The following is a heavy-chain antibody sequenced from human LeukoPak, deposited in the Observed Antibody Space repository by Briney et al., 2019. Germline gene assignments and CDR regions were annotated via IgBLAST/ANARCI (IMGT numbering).Heavy chain of an antibody. CDR2: ISAYNGNT. CDR3: ARDEPYYYDSSGYYYVGDI. D-gene: IGHD3-22*01. V-gene: IGHV1-18*01. J-gene: IGHJ3*02. CDR1: GYTFTSYG. Sequence: GASVKVSCRASGYTFTSYGISWVRQAPGQGLEWMGWISAYNGNTNYAQKLQGRVTMTTDTSTSTAYMELRSLRSDDPAVYYCARDEPYYYDSSGYYYVGDIWGQGTMVTVSS.